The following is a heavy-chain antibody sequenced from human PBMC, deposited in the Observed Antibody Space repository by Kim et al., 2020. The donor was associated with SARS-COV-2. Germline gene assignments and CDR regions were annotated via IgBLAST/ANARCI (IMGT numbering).Heavy chain of an antibody. CDR3: AKVYCSSTSCPYYYYGMDV. V-gene: IGHV3-23*01. D-gene: IGHD2-2*01. J-gene: IGHJ6*02. Sequence: GRFTISRDNSKNTLYLQMNSLRAEDTAVYYCAKVYCSSTSCPYYYYGMDVWGQGTTVTVSS.